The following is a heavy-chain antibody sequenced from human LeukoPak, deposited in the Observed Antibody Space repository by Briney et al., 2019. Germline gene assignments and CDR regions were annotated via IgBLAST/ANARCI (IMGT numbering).Heavy chain of an antibody. J-gene: IGHJ5*02. CDR1: GFTFSSYG. CDR2: ISYDGSNK. D-gene: IGHD6-13*01. CDR3: ARDLGPFSSSWDWFDP. Sequence: PGGSLRLSCAASGFTFSSYGMHWVRQAPGKGLEWVAVISYDGSNKYYADSVKGRFTISRDNSKNTLYLQMNSLRAEDTAVYYCARDLGPFSSSWDWFDPWGQGTLVTVSS. V-gene: IGHV3-30*03.